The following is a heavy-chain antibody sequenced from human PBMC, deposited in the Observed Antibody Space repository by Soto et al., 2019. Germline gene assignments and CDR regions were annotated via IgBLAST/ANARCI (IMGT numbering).Heavy chain of an antibody. Sequence: QVQLVQSGAEVKKPGSSVKVASEASGGTFSSYALSWVRQAPGQGLEWMGGITPVFGTANYAQKFQGRVTINADESTSTAYMELSSLRSEDTAVYYCAGVWDSGSSASRAGGSWFDPWGQGTLVTVSS. CDR2: ITPVFGTA. CDR3: AGVWDSGSSASRAGGSWFDP. D-gene: IGHD6-6*01. CDR1: GGTFSSYA. V-gene: IGHV1-69*01. J-gene: IGHJ5*02.